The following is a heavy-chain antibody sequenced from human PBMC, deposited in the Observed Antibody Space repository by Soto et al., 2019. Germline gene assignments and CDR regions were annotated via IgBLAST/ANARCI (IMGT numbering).Heavy chain of an antibody. CDR2: IYYSGST. J-gene: IGHJ6*02. V-gene: IGHV4-59*01. CDR1: GGSISSYY. D-gene: IGHD3-22*01. Sequence: QVQLQESGPGLVKPSETLSLTCTVSGGSISSYYWSWIRQPPGKGLEWIGYIYYSGSTNYNPSLKSRVTISVDTSKNQFSLKLSSVTAADTAVYYCARDRYYDSSGYPDEDYYGMYVWGQGTTVTVSS. CDR3: ARDRYYDSSGYPDEDYYGMYV.